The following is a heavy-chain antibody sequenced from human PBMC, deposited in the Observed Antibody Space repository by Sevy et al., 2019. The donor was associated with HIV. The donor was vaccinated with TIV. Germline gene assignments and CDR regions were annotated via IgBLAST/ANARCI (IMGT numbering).Heavy chain of an antibody. J-gene: IGHJ4*02. Sequence: SETLSLTCTVSGGSISSGGYYWSWIRQHPGKGLEWIGYIYYSGSTYYNPSLKSRVTISVDTSKNQFPLKLSSVTAADTAVYYYARESNYYGSGSYSPPINWGQGTLVTVSS. D-gene: IGHD3-10*01. CDR3: ARESNYYGSGSYSPPIN. CDR1: GGSISSGGYY. CDR2: IYYSGST. V-gene: IGHV4-31*03.